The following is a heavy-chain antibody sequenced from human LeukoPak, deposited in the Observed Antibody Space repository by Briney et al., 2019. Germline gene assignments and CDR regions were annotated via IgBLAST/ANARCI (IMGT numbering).Heavy chain of an antibody. CDR2: IYTSGST. CDR3: ARVGYSYGLAYYFDY. V-gene: IGHV4-4*07. J-gene: IGHJ4*02. Sequence: SETLSLTCTVSGGSISSYYWSWIRQPAGKGLEWIGRIYTSGSTNYNPSLKSRVTMSVDTSKNQFSLKLSSVTAVDTAVYYCARVGYSYGLAYYFDYWGQGTLVTVSS. D-gene: IGHD5-18*01. CDR1: GGSISSYY.